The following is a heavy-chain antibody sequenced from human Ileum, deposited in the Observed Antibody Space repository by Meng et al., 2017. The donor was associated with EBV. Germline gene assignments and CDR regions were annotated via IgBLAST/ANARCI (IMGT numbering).Heavy chain of an antibody. CDR1: GGFVSTGIYY. CDR2: IHYSESA. D-gene: IGHD2-15*01. CDR3: ATGHWCSGGTCSFDN. J-gene: IGHJ4*02. Sequence: QVQLQRSGPGMGKPSGTLTIMCTVSGGFVSTGIYYWSWIRQPPGKGLEWIGYIHYSESANYNSSLKSRVTISLDTAKNQFSLSLSSVTAADTAVYYCATGHWCSGGTCSFDNWGQGTLVTVSS. V-gene: IGHV4-61*01.